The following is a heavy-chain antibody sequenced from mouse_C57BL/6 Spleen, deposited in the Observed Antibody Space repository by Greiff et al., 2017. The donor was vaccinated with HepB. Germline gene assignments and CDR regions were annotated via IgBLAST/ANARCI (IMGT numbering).Heavy chain of an antibody. Sequence: VQLQQSGAELARPGASVKLSCKASGYTFTSYGISWVKQRTGQGLEWIGEIYPRSGNTYYNEKFKGKATLTADKSSSTAYMELRSLTSEDSAVYFCARRKALLTYWYFDVWGTGTTVTVSS. V-gene: IGHV1-81*01. D-gene: IGHD4-1*01. J-gene: IGHJ1*03. CDR1: GYTFTSYG. CDR3: ARRKALLTYWYFDV. CDR2: IYPRSGNT.